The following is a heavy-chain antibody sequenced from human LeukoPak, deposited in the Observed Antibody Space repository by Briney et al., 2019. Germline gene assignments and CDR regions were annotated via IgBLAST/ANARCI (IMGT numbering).Heavy chain of an antibody. CDR3: AREGHSSGSLGDY. CDR1: GFTFSNFW. D-gene: IGHD6-19*01. Sequence: GGSLRLSCAASGFTFSNFWMHWVRQAPGKGLVWVALIYGDGSFTRYADSVKGRFTISRDNAEKLVYLHMTSLRAEDTAMYFCAREGHSSGSLGDYWGQGILVTVSS. V-gene: IGHV3-74*01. J-gene: IGHJ4*02. CDR2: IYGDGSFT.